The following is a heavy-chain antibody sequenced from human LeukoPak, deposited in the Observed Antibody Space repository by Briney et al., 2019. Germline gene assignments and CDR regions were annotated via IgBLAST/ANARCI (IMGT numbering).Heavy chain of an antibody. J-gene: IGHJ4*01. CDR3: ARHVDKYYYGSSAYPAIGY. V-gene: IGHV3-11*01. CDR2: ISSGGTTI. Sequence: GGSLRLSCAASGFTLSDYYMSWIGQAPGKGLEWSSYISSGGTTIKFADSVKGRFTISRDNAKNSLYLQMNSLRAEDTAVYYCARHVDKYYYGSSAYPAIGYWGHGTLVTVSS. CDR1: GFTLSDYY. D-gene: IGHD3-22*01.